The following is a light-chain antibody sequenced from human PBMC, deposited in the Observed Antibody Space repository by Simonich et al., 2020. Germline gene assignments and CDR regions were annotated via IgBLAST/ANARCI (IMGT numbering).Light chain of an antibody. CDR1: QSVSGN. CDR2: GAS. J-gene: IGKJ2*01. CDR3: QQYNNWPPYT. V-gene: IGKV3-15*01. Sequence: EIVMTQSPATLSVSPGERATLSCRASQSVSGNLAWYPQKPGQAPRLLIYGASTRATGIPARFSGSGSGTEFTLTISSMQSEDFAVYYCQQYNNWPPYTFGQGTKLEIK.